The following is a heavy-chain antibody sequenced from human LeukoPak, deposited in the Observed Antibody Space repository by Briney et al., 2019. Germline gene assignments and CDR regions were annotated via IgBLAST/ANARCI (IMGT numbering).Heavy chain of an antibody. Sequence: GGSLRLSCAASGFTVSSNYMSWVRQAPGKGLEWVSVIYSGGSTYYADSVKGRFTISRDNSKNTLYLQMNSLRAEDTAVYYCAKDIAPWIQLWLGAFDIWGQGTMVTVSS. D-gene: IGHD5-18*01. CDR1: GFTVSSNY. CDR2: IYSGGST. CDR3: AKDIAPWIQLWLGAFDI. J-gene: IGHJ3*02. V-gene: IGHV3-66*01.